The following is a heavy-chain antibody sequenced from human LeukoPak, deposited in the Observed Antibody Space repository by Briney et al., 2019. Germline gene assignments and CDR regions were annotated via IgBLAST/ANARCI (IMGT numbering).Heavy chain of an antibody. CDR2: INHSGST. Sequence: SETLSLTCAVYGGSFSGYYWSWIRQPPGKGLEWIGEINHSGSTYYNPSLKSRVTISVDTSKNQFSLKLSSVTAADTAVYYCARHRSGWAFDYWGQGTLVTVSS. CDR1: GGSFSGYY. J-gene: IGHJ4*02. V-gene: IGHV4-34*01. CDR3: ARHRSGWAFDY. D-gene: IGHD6-19*01.